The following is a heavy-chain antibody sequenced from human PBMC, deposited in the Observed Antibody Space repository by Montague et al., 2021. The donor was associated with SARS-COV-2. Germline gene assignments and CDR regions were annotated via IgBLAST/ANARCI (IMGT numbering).Heavy chain of an antibody. Sequence: YNPSLKSRVTISVDTSKNQFSLKLSSVTAADTAVYYCASPTYYYDSSGWDAFGIWGQGIMVSVSS. D-gene: IGHD3-22*01. J-gene: IGHJ3*02. CDR3: ASPTYYYDSSGWDAFGI. V-gene: IGHV4-39*01.